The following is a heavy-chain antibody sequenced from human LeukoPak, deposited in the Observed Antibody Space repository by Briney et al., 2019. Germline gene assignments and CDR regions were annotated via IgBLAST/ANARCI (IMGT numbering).Heavy chain of an antibody. Sequence: GGSLRLSCAASGFTFSSYWMHWVRQAPGKGLVWFSRINSDGSSTSYADSVKGRFTISRDNAKNTLYLQMNSLRAEDTAVYYCARPSGTTVTTDWGQGTLVTVSS. CDR1: GFTFSSYW. J-gene: IGHJ4*02. CDR3: ARPSGTTVTTD. CDR2: INSDGSST. V-gene: IGHV3-74*01. D-gene: IGHD4-17*01.